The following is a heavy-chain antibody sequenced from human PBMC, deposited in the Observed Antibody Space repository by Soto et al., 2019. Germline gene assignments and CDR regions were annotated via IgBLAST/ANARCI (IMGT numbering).Heavy chain of an antibody. D-gene: IGHD3-16*01. CDR2: IKSTSAGGTT. J-gene: IGHJ4*02. CDR3: TTAIGGVIRKEDY. Sequence: EVQLVESGGGLVKPGGSLRLSCVASGFTFSNAWMSWVRQAPGKGLEWVGCIKSTSAGGTTDYAAPVKGRFTISREDSKNTLYLQMNSLKTEDTAVYYCTTAIGGVIRKEDYWGQGTLVTVSS. CDR1: GFTFSNAW. V-gene: IGHV3-15*01.